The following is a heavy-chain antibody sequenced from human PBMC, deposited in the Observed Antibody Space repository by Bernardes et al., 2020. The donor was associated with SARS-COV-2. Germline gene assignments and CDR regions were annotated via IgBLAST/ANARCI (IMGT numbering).Heavy chain of an antibody. Sequence: SETLSLICAVYGGSFSGYYWSWIRQPPGKGLEWIGEINHSGSTNYNPSLKSRVTISVDTSKNQFSLKLSSVTAADTAVYYCARGNGYCSSTSCYSGAFDIWGQGTMVTVSS. CDR1: GGSFSGYY. D-gene: IGHD2-2*01. J-gene: IGHJ3*02. CDR3: ARGNGYCSSTSCYSGAFDI. V-gene: IGHV4-34*01. CDR2: INHSGST.